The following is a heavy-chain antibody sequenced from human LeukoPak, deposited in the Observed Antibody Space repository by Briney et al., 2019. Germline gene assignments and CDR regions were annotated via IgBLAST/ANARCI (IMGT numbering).Heavy chain of an antibody. J-gene: IGHJ5*02. Sequence: ASVTVSCKASGGTFSSYAISWVRQAPGQGLEWMGGIIPIFGTANYAQKFQGRVTITADESTSTAYMELSSLRSEDTAVYYCARAPFITMVRGVGWFDPWGQGTLVTVSS. D-gene: IGHD3-10*01. CDR3: ARAPFITMVRGVGWFDP. CDR1: GGTFSSYA. V-gene: IGHV1-69*13. CDR2: IIPIFGTA.